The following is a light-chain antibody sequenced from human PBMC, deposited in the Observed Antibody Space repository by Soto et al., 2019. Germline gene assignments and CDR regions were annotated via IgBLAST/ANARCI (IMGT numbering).Light chain of an antibody. J-gene: IGLJ3*02. V-gene: IGLV4-69*01. CDR2: XXXXXSH. CDR3: QTCSTDIRV. Sequence: QAVLTQPPSASASLGASVKLTCTLSSGHNSYAIAWHQQQPEKGPRSXXXXXXXXSHSKGDGXXXXXXXXXXXAXXXLXISSLQSEDEADYYCQTCSTDIRVFGGGTQLTVL. CDR1: SGHNSYA.